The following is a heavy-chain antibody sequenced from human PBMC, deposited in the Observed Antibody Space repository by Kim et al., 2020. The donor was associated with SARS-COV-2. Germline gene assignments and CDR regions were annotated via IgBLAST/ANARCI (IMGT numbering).Heavy chain of an antibody. CDR3: ARVRGSSSWHDWYFDL. CDR1: GGSISSYY. V-gene: IGHV4-59*01. J-gene: IGHJ2*01. CDR2: IYYSGST. Sequence: SETLSLTCTVSGGSISSYYWSWIRQPPGKGLEWIGYIYYSGSTNYNPSLKSRVTISVDTSKNQFSLKLSSVTAADTAVYYCARVRGSSSWHDWYFDLWGRGTLVTVSS. D-gene: IGHD6-13*01.